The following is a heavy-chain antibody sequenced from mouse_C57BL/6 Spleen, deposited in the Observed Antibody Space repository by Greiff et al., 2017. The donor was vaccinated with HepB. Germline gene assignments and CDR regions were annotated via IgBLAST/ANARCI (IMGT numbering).Heavy chain of an antibody. Sequence: QAQLQQSGAELVRPGASVTLSCKASGYTFTDYEMHWVKQTPVHGLEWIGAIDPETGGTAYNQKFKGKAILTADKSSSTAYMELRSLTSEDSAVLYCTRSGDPRYFDVWGTGTTVTVSS. CDR3: TRSGDPRYFDV. J-gene: IGHJ1*03. V-gene: IGHV1-15*01. D-gene: IGHD3-1*01. CDR1: GYTFTDYE. CDR2: IDPETGGT.